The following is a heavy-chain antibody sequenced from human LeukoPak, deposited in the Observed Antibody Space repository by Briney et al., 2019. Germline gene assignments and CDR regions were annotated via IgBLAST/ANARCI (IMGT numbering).Heavy chain of an antibody. D-gene: IGHD2-21*02. Sequence: SETLSLTCTVSGGSISSYYWSWIRQPPGKGLEWIGYIYYSGSTNYNPSLKSRVTISVDTSKNQFSLKLSSVTAADTAVYYCARSGVVVTASFYYGMDVWGQGTTVTVSS. CDR3: ARSGVVVTASFYYGMDV. V-gene: IGHV4-59*12. J-gene: IGHJ6*02. CDR1: GGSISSYY. CDR2: IYYSGST.